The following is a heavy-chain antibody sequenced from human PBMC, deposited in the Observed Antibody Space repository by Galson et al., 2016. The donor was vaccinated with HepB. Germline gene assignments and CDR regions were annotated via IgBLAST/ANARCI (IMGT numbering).Heavy chain of an antibody. CDR3: ARALLWGLARFDL. Sequence: SCKASGYTLTSYYMHWVRQAPGQGLEWMGVISPTGGTTTYAQRFQGRITITRDRSTSTVYMEMSSLRSEDTALYYCARALLWGLARFDLWGQGTLVTVST. CDR1: GYTLTSYY. V-gene: IGHV1-46*01. D-gene: IGHD2-21*02. J-gene: IGHJ5*02. CDR2: ISPTGGTT.